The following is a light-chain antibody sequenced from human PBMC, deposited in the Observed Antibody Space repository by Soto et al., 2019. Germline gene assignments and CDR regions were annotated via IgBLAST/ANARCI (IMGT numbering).Light chain of an antibody. CDR2: GAS. J-gene: IGKJ2*01. CDR3: HQYGSSPPNT. V-gene: IGKV3-20*01. CDR1: QSVSSSY. Sequence: EIVLTQSPGTLSLSPGERATLSCRASQSVSSSYLAWYQQKPGQAPRLLIYGASSRATGIPDRFSGSGSGTDFTLTISRLEPEDFAVYYCHQYGSSPPNTFGQGTNLEIK.